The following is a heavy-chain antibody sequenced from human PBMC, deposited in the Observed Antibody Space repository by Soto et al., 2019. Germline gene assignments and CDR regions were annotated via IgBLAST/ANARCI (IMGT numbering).Heavy chain of an antibody. J-gene: IGHJ4*02. CDR1: GYTLTELS. D-gene: IGHD3-22*01. Sequence: ASVKVSCKVSGYTLTELSMHWVRQAPGKGLEWMGGFDPEDGETIYAQKFQGRVTMTEDTSTDTAYMELSSLRSEDTAVYYCATADWAGYYDSSGYYRDYFDYWGQGTLVTVS. V-gene: IGHV1-24*01. CDR3: ATADWAGYYDSSGYYRDYFDY. CDR2: FDPEDGET.